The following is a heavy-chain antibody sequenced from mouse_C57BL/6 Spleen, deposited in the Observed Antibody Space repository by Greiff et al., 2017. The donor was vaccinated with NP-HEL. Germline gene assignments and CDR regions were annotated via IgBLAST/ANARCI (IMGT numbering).Heavy chain of an antibody. CDR1: GYTFTSCW. J-gene: IGHJ1*03. CDR2: IDPSDSYT. V-gene: IGHV1-69*01. Sequence: QVQLKQPGAELVMPGASVKLSCKASGYTFTSCWMHWVKQRPGQGLEWIGEIDPSDSYTNYNQKFKGKSTLTVDKSSSTAYMQLSSLTSEDSAVYYCARCYGSSHWYFDVWGTGTTVTASS. D-gene: IGHD1-1*01. CDR3: ARCYGSSHWYFDV.